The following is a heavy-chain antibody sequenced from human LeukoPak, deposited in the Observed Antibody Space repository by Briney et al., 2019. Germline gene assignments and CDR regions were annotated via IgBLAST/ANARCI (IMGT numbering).Heavy chain of an antibody. Sequence: GGSLRLSCAASGFTFSNAWMSWVRQAPGKGLEWVGRIKSKTDGGTTDYAAPVKGRFTISRDDSNNTLYLQMNSLKTEDTAVYYCTTDVDIVTFDYWGQGTLVTVSS. CDR2: IKSKTDGGTT. CDR1: GFTFSNAW. D-gene: IGHD5-12*01. CDR3: TTDVDIVTFDY. J-gene: IGHJ4*02. V-gene: IGHV3-15*01.